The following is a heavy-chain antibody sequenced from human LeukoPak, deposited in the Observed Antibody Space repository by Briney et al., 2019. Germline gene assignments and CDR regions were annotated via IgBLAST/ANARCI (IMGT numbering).Heavy chain of an antibody. D-gene: IGHD3-3*01. V-gene: IGHV1-18*01. J-gene: IGHJ6*02. CDR2: ISRNSGHT. Sequence: ASVKVSCKASISTFNTYDFTWVRQAPGQGLEWMGWISRNSGHTNYAQKFQGRVTMTTDTPTTTVYLELRSLTSDDTAVYYCATYNDFWSGALDIWGQGTTVIVSS. CDR1: ISTFNTYD. CDR3: ATYNDFWSGALDI.